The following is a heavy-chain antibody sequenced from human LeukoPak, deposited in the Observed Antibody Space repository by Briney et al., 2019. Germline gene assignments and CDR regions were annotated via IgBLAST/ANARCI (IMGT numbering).Heavy chain of an antibody. V-gene: IGHV4-39*01. Sequence: PSETLSLTCTVSGGSISSSSYYWGWIRQPPGKGLEWIGSIYYSGSTYYNPSLKSRVTISVDTSKNQFSLKLSSVTAADTAVYYCARLLVAAQRGGEYYYYMDVWGKGTTVTVSS. D-gene: IGHD6-6*01. CDR2: IYYSGST. CDR3: ARLLVAAQRGGEYYYYMDV. J-gene: IGHJ6*03. CDR1: GGSISSSSYY.